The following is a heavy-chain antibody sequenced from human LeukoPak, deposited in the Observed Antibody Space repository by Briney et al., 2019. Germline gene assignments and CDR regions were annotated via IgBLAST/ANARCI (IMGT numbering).Heavy chain of an antibody. CDR1: GIIFSNYA. V-gene: IGHV3-64*01. CDR3: ASEGGSYYDFWSGYYTPGRFDY. D-gene: IGHD3-3*01. J-gene: IGHJ4*02. CDR2: ISSDGGST. Sequence: GGSLRLSCAASGIIFSNYAMHWVRQGPGKGLECISTISSDGGSTYYANSVKGRFTISRDNSKNTLYLQMNSLRAEDTAVYYCASEGGSYYDFWSGYYTPGRFDYWGQGTLVTVSS.